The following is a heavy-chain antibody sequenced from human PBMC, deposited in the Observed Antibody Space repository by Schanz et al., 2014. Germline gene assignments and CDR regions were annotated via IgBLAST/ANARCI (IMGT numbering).Heavy chain of an antibody. J-gene: IGHJ4*02. Sequence: VQLVESGGGLLQPGGSLRLSCAASGFTFSSYAMSWVHQAPGKGLEWVAVISDDGSRRHYADFVTGRFTISRDNSKDTVYLQMNSLRAEDTAVYYCARDLAGGGNDVWGQGTLVTVSS. CDR3: ARDLAGGGNDV. V-gene: IGHV3-30*04. CDR1: GFTFSSYA. CDR2: ISDDGSRR. D-gene: IGHD2-15*01.